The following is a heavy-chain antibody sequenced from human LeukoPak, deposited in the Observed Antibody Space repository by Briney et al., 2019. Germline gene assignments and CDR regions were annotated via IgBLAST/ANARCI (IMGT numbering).Heavy chain of an antibody. CDR3: ARTAYTYGYYFDY. V-gene: IGHV4-59*01. D-gene: IGHD5-18*01. Sequence: PSETLSLTCTVPGGSLSSYYWSWIPQPPGKGLEWIGYIFYSGSTDYNPSLKSRVTILLDTSNNQFSLKLSSVTAADTAVYYCARTAYTYGYYFDYWGQGTLVTVSS. J-gene: IGHJ4*02. CDR2: IFYSGST. CDR1: GGSLSSYY.